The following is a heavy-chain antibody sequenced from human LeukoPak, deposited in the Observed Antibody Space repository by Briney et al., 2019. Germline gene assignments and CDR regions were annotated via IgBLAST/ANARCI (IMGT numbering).Heavy chain of an antibody. CDR3: ARDRDSTNYFDY. D-gene: IGHD2/OR15-2a*01. CDR2: IYYSGTT. V-gene: IGHV4-31*03. J-gene: IGHJ4*02. Sequence: SQTLSLTCTVSGGSISSGGYYWSWIRQHPGKGLEWIGSIYYSGTTYYNPSLKSRVTISVDTSKNQFSLRLSSVTAADTAVYYCARDRDSTNYFDYWGQGTLVTVSS. CDR1: GGSISSGGYY.